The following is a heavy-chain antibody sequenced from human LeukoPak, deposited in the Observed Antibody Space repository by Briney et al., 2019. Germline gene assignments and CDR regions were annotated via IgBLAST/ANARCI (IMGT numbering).Heavy chain of an antibody. CDR1: GFTFSSYS. J-gene: IGHJ4*02. D-gene: IGHD1-14*01. V-gene: IGHV3-21*04. CDR2: ISSSSSYI. CDR3: ASGLPPGIIDY. Sequence: GGSLRLSCAASGFTFSSYSMNWVRQAPGKGLEWVSSISSSSSYIYYADSVKGRFTISRDDSKNTLYLQMNSLRAEDTAVYYCASGLPPGIIDYWGQGTLVTVSS.